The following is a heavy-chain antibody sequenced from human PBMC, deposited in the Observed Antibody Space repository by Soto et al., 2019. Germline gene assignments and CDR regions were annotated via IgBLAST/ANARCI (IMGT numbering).Heavy chain of an antibody. D-gene: IGHD6-13*01. Sequence: GGSLRLSCAASGFTFSSYSMNWVRQAPGKGLEWVSSISSSSSYIYYADSVKGRFTISRDNAKNSLYLQMNSLRAEDTAVYYCARDYSSSWDYYYGMDVWGQGTTVTV. V-gene: IGHV3-21*01. CDR3: ARDYSSSWDYYYGMDV. CDR2: ISSSSSYI. CDR1: GFTFSSYS. J-gene: IGHJ6*02.